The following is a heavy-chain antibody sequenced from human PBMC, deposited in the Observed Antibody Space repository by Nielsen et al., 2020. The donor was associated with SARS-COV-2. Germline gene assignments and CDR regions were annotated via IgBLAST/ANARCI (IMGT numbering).Heavy chain of an antibody. CDR2: IDWDDDK. J-gene: IGHJ4*02. CDR3: ARMTTVTALDY. Sequence: SWIRQPPGKALERLARIDWDDDKYYSTSLKTRLTISKDTSKNQVVLTMTNMDPVDTATYYCARMTTVTALDYWGQGTLVTVSS. D-gene: IGHD4-17*01. V-gene: IGHV2-70*11.